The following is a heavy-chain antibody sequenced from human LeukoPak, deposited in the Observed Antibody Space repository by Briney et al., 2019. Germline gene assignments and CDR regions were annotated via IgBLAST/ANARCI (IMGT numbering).Heavy chain of an antibody. CDR3: ARDRAARYSSSWLDY. CDR1: GFTFRSYE. CDR2: IGSSGSTI. Sequence: GRSLRPSCAASGFTFRSYEMNWVRQAPGKGLEWVSYIGSSGSTIYYADSVKGRFTISRDNAKNSLYLQMNSLRAEDTAVYYCARDRAARYSSSWLDYWGQGTLVTVSS. D-gene: IGHD6-13*01. J-gene: IGHJ4*02. V-gene: IGHV3-48*03.